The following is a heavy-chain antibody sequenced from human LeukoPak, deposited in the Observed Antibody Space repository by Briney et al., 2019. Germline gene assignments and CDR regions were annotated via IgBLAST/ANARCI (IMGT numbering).Heavy chain of an antibody. Sequence: ASVKVSCKASGYTFTDYYIHWVRQAPGQGLEWMGRINPNSGGTNYAQKFQGRVTMTRDTSISTAYMELSRLRSDDTAVYYCARAWRWLGDYDYWGQGTLVTVSS. CDR3: ARAWRWLGDYDY. CDR1: GYTFTDYY. V-gene: IGHV1-2*06. D-gene: IGHD3-10*01. CDR2: INPNSGGT. J-gene: IGHJ4*02.